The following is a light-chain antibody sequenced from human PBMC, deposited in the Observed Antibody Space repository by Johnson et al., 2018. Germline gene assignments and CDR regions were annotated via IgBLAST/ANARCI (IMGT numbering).Light chain of an antibody. CDR2: ENN. V-gene: IGLV1-51*02. J-gene: IGLJ1*01. CDR1: SSNIGNNY. Sequence: QSVLTQPPSVSAAPGQKVTISCSGSSSNIGNNYVSWYQQLPGTAPKLLIYENNKRPSGIPDRLSGSKSGTSATLGITGLQTGDEAVYYCGTWDSSLKAGNGFETGTKVTVL. CDR3: GTWDSSLKAGNG.